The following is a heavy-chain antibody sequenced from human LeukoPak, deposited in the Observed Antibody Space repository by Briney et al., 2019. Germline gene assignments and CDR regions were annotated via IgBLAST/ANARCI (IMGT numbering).Heavy chain of an antibody. CDR3: ARHVVVRVADSNRFDP. CDR1: GYSFSSYW. D-gene: IGHD2-15*01. J-gene: IGHJ5*02. CDR2: IYPGDSDI. V-gene: IGHV5-51*01. Sequence: GESLKISCKASGYSFSSYWIAWVRQMPGKGLESMGIIYPGDSDIRYSPSFQGQVTISVDKSISTAYLQWSSLKASDTAIYYCARHVVVRVADSNRFDPWGQGTLVTVSS.